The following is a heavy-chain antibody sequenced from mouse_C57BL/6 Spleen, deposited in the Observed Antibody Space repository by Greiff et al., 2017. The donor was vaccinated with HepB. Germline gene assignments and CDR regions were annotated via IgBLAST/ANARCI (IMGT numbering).Heavy chain of an antibody. CDR1: GFSFNTYA. V-gene: IGHV10-1*01. CDR3: VRQRDYGSSFAMDY. Sequence: DVMLVESGGGLVQPKGSLKLSCAASGFSFNTYAMNWVRQAPGKGLEWVARIRSKSNNYATYYADSVKDRFTISRDDSESMLYLQMNNLKTEDTAMYYCVRQRDYGSSFAMDYWGQGTSVTVSS. CDR2: IRSKSNNYAT. J-gene: IGHJ4*01. D-gene: IGHD1-1*01.